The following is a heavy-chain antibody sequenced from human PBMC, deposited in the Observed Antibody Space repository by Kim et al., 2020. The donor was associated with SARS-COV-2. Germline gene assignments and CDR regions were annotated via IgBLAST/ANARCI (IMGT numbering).Heavy chain of an antibody. D-gene: IGHD1-20*01. CDR3: AQEVSYYYGMDV. CDR1: GFTFGDYA. J-gene: IGHJ6*02. V-gene: IGHV3-9*01. CDR2: ISWNSGSI. Sequence: GGSLRLSCAASGFTFGDYAMHWVRQAPGKGLEWVSGISWNSGSIDYADAVKGRFTISRDKAKNSLYLQMNSLRAEDTALYYCAQEVSYYYGMDVWGQGTTVTVSS.